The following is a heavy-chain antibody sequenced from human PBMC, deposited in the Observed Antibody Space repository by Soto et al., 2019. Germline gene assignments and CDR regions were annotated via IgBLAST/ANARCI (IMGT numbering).Heavy chain of an antibody. V-gene: IGHV3-21*01. CDR2: ITSSSSTI. CDR3: VRAPLDY. J-gene: IGHJ4*02. CDR1: GFNFNVYG. Sequence: GGSLRLSCVVSGFNFNVYGMNWVRQAPGKGLEWISFITSSSSTINYADSMKGRFTVSRDNAKNSLYLQINNLRVEDTAVYYCVRAPLDYWGRGTLVTVSS.